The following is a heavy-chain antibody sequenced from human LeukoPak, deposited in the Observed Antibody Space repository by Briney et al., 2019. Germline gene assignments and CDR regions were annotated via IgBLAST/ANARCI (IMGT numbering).Heavy chain of an antibody. CDR2: ISGSGGST. CDR3: AKAKWELLFRERYYFDY. V-gene: IGHV3-23*01. J-gene: IGHJ4*02. CDR1: GFTFSSYA. D-gene: IGHD1-26*01. Sequence: GGSLRLSCAASGFTFSSYAMSWVRQAPGKGLEWVSAISGSGGSTYYADSVKGRFTISRDNSKNTLYLQMSSLRAEDTAVYYCAKAKWELLFRERYYFDYWGQGTLVTVSS.